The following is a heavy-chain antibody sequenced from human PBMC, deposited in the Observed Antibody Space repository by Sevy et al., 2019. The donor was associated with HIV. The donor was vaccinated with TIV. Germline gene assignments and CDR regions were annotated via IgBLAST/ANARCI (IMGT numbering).Heavy chain of an antibody. V-gene: IGHV4-59*01. J-gene: IGHJ4*02. Sequence: SETLSLICTVSGGSISSYYWSWIRQPPGKGLEWIGYIYYSGSTNYNPSLKSRVTISVDTSKNQFSLKLSSVTAADTAVYYCARGKWEAYYFDYWGQGTLVTVSS. CDR3: ARGKWEAYYFDY. CDR2: IYYSGST. D-gene: IGHD1-26*01. CDR1: GGSISSYY.